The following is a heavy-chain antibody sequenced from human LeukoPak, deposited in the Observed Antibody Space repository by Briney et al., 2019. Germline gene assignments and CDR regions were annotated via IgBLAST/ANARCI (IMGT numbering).Heavy chain of an antibody. CDR3: AREVGYSSSWYGRFDH. V-gene: IGHV1-2*06. J-gene: IGHJ5*02. Sequence: GASVKVSCKAPGYTFTCYYIHWVRQAPGQGLEWMGRINPNSGGTDYAQKFQGTVTMTRDTSTSTVYMEVRRLRSDDTAVYFCAREVGYSSSWYGRFDHWGQGTLVIVSS. CDR2: INPNSGGT. CDR1: GYTFTCYY. D-gene: IGHD6-13*01.